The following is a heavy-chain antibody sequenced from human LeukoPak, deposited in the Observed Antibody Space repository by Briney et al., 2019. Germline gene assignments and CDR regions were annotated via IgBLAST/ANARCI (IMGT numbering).Heavy chain of an antibody. CDR1: GFTFSSYA. V-gene: IGHV3-23*01. CDR3: AKSSGYYYDSSGYYYDY. D-gene: IGHD3-22*01. CDR2: ISGSGGST. J-gene: IGHJ4*02. Sequence: GGALRLSCAASGFTFSSYAMSWVRQAPGKGLEWVSAISGSGGSTYYADSVKGRFTISRDNSKNTLYLQMNSLRAEDTAVYYCAKSSGYYYDSSGYYYDYWGQGTLVTVSS.